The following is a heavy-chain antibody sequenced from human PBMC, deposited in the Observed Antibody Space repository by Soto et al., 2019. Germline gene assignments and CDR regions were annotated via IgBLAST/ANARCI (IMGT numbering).Heavy chain of an antibody. J-gene: IGHJ5*02. Sequence: QVQLVQSGAEVKKPGASVKVSCKASGYTFTSYDINWVRQATGQGLEWMGWMNPNSGNTGYAQKFQGRVTKTRNTSISTAYMELSSLRSEDTAVYYCARGRTNYYGSGSYYRWFDPWGQGTLVTVSS. CDR2: MNPNSGNT. CDR3: ARGRTNYYGSGSYYRWFDP. CDR1: GYTFTSYD. D-gene: IGHD3-10*01. V-gene: IGHV1-8*01.